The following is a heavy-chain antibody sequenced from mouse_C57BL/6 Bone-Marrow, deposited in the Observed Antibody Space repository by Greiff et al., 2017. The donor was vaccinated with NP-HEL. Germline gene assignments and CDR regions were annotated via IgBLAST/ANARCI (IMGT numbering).Heavy chain of an antibody. Sequence: EVQGVESGGGLVKPGGSLKLSCAASGFTFSDYGMHWVRQAPEKGLEWVAYISSGSSTTYYAHTVKGRATISRDNAKNTLFLQVTSLRSEDTAVYYCARANYGHCAMDYWGPGTSVTVSS. CDR1: GFTFSDYG. CDR3: ARANYGHCAMDY. CDR2: ISSGSSTT. J-gene: IGHJ4*01. D-gene: IGHD1-1*01. V-gene: IGHV5-17*01.